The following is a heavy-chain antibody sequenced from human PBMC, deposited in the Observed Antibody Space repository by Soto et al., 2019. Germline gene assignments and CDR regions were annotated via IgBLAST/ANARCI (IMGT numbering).Heavy chain of an antibody. CDR3: ARRAYCSGGSCHWTSNWFDP. D-gene: IGHD2-15*01. CDR2: IYYSGST. J-gene: IGHJ5*02. CDR1: GGSISSSSYS. Sequence: PSETRSLTCTVSGGSISSSSYSWGWIRQPPGKGLEGSGSIYYSGSTYYNPSLESRVTISVDTSKNQFSLKLSSVTAADPAVYYCARRAYCSGGSCHWTSNWFDPWGQGTLVTVSS. V-gene: IGHV4-39*01.